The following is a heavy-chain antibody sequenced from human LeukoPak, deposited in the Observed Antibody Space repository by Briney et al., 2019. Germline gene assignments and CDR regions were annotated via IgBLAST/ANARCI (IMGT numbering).Heavy chain of an antibody. V-gene: IGHV4-39*01. J-gene: IGHJ4*02. D-gene: IGHD6-19*01. Sequence: SETLSLTCTVSGGSISSSSYYWGWIRQPPRKGLEWIGSIYYSGSTYYNPSLKSRVTISVDTSTNQFSLKLSSVTAADTAVYYCARRIAVAGYLDYWGQGTLVTVSS. CDR2: IYYSGST. CDR1: GGSISSSSYY. CDR3: ARRIAVAGYLDY.